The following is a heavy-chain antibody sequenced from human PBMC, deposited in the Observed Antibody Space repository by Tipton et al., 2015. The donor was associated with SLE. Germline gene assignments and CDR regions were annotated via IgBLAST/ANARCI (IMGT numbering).Heavy chain of an antibody. J-gene: IGHJ4*01. Sequence: TLSLTCTVSGGSISSSNYYWCWIRQPPGKGLEWIGSIYYSGSTYYNPSLKSRVSISVDTSKNQFFLNLHSVTAADTAVYYCARGGASVLIRNCYFDYWGQGSLVTVSS. CDR3: ARGGASVLIRNCYFDY. CDR2: IYYSGST. CDR1: GGSISSSNYY. V-gene: IGHV4-39*07. D-gene: IGHD2-8*01.